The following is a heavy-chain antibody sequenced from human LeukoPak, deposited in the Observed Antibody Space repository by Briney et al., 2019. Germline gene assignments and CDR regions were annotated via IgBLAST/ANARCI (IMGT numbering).Heavy chain of an antibody. CDR1: GLTLSNYW. D-gene: IGHD1-26*01. J-gene: IGHJ4*02. Sequence: GGTLRLSCTASGLTLSNYWMIWVRQAPGKGLQWVAKIKQDGSEKYYVDSVKGRFTISRDNAENSLYLQMNSLRVEDTAVYYCAARSSGNPYFWGQGTLVTVSS. CDR2: IKQDGSEK. V-gene: IGHV3-7*03. CDR3: AARSSGNPYF.